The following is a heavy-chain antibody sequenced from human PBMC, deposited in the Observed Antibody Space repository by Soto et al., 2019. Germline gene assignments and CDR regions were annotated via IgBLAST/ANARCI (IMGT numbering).Heavy chain of an antibody. CDR1: GGTFSSYA. CDR2: IIPIFGTA. CDR3: ARVGGSYDPSTLDY. D-gene: IGHD3-22*01. V-gene: IGHV1-69*01. Sequence: QVQLVQSGAEVKKPGSSVKVSCKASGGTFSSYAISWVRQAPGQGLEWMGGIIPIFGTANYAQKFQGRVTITADESTSTAYRELSSLRSEDTAVYYCARVGGSYDPSTLDYWGQGTLVTVSS. J-gene: IGHJ4*02.